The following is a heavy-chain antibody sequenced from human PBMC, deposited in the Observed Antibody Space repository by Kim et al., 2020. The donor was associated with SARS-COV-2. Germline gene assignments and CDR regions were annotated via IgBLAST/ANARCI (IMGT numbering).Heavy chain of an antibody. CDR3: ARDGGWELQRNYYYGMDV. CDR1: GYTFTSYY. V-gene: IGHV1-46*01. D-gene: IGHD2-15*01. Sequence: ASVKVSCKASGYTFTSYYMYWVRQAPGQGLEWMGIINPSGGSTSYAQKFQGRVTMTRDTSTSTVYMELSSLRSEDTAIYYCARDGGWELQRNYYYGMDVWGPGTTVTVS. CDR2: INPSGGST. J-gene: IGHJ6*02.